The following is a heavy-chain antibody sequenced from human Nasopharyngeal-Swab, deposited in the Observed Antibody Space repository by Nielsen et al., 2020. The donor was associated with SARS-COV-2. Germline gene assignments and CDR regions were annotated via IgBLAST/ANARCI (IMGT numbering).Heavy chain of an antibody. J-gene: IGHJ4*02. Sequence: SETLSLTCAVSGGSISSTSSAWGWIRQPPGKGLEWIATISYSGSTFYNPSLQSRVTISVDTSKNQFSLKLNSVTAADTAVYYCAREPPVDIVATTHFDYWGQGTLVTVSS. CDR1: GGSISSTSSA. CDR3: AREPPVDIVATTHFDY. D-gene: IGHD5-12*01. V-gene: IGHV4-39*02. CDR2: ISYSGST.